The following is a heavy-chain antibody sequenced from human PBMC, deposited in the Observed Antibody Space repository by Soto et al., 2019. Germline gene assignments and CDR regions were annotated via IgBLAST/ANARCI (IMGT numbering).Heavy chain of an antibody. CDR1: GFTFSSYA. CDR2: ITDNGDNT. D-gene: IGHD3-3*01. V-gene: IGHV3-23*01. J-gene: IGHJ4*02. CDR3: AKGLAFGVLINFDY. Sequence: EVQLLESGGNLVQPGGSLRLSCAASGFTFSSYAMSWVRQAPGKGLQWVSAITDNGDNTYYADSVKGRFTVSRDNSKNTLYLQMKNLRAEDTAVYYCAKGLAFGVLINFDYWGRGTLVTVSS.